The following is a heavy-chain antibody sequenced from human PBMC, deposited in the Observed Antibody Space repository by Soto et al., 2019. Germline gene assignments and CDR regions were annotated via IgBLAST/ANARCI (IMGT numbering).Heavy chain of an antibody. CDR2: IYHSGST. D-gene: IGHD2-2*01. CDR3: ARGLDRTSGYNWFDP. CDR1: GGSISSGGYS. V-gene: IGHV4-30-2*01. Sequence: SETLSLTCAVSGGSISSGGYSWSWIRQPPGKGLEWIGYIYHSGSTYYNPSLKGRVTISVDRSKNQFSLKLSSVTAADTAVYYCARGLDRTSGYNWFDPWGQGTLVTVSS. J-gene: IGHJ5*02.